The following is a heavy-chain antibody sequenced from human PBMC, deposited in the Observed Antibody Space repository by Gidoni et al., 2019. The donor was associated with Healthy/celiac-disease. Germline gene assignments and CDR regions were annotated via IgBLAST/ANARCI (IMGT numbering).Heavy chain of an antibody. CDR2: ISYDGSNK. J-gene: IGHJ6*02. CDR1: GFTFSRYG. D-gene: IGHD6-13*01. Sequence: QVQLVESGGGVVQPGRSLRLSCAASGFTFSRYGMHWVRQAPGKGLEWVAVISYDGSNKYYADSVKGRFTISRDNSKNTLYLQMNSLRAEDTAVYYCAKDPRIAAAQNYYYYYGMDVWGQGTTVTVSS. V-gene: IGHV3-30*18. CDR3: AKDPRIAAAQNYYYYYGMDV.